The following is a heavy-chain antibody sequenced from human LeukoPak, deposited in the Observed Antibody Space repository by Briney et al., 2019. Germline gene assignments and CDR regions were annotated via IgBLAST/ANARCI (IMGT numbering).Heavy chain of an antibody. D-gene: IGHD1-1*01. CDR2: INYSGYT. CDR3: ARGLTINWSSPGYFDY. Sequence: SETLSLTCTVSGVSITSSLYYGAWIPQPPGKGLDWLGTINYSGYTYYNPSLKSRVTIFVDTSKNQLPLMLSSVTDAETPAFYRARGLTINWSSPGYFDYWGQGTLVTVSS. J-gene: IGHJ4*02. V-gene: IGHV4-39*01. CDR1: GVSITSSLYY.